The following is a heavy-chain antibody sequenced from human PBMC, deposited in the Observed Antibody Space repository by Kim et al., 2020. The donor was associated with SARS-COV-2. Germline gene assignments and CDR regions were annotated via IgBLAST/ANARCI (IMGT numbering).Heavy chain of an antibody. CDR2: IRSKGYGETT. CDR1: GFTFGDYV. Sequence: GGSLRLSCAASGFTFGDYVMSWFRQAPGKGLEWVGVIRSKGYGETTEYAASGKGRFTISREDSASIAFLQMNILKTEDTSGYCCTIDSPGPYGDYDHYYG. D-gene: IGHD4-17*01. V-gene: IGHV3-49*03. J-gene: IGHJ6*01. CDR3: TIDSPGPYGDYDHYYG.